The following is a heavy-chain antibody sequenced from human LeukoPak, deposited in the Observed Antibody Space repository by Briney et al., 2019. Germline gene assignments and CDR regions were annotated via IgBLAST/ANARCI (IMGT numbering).Heavy chain of an antibody. D-gene: IGHD1-14*01. V-gene: IGHV4-59*01. Sequence: SETLSLTCTVSGGSISSYDWSWIRQPPGKGLEWIGYISYTGSTNYNPSLKSRVTMSGDTPKNQFSLKLSSVTAADTAVYYCVRVGGSPLGALDIWGQGTMVTVSS. CDR2: ISYTGST. J-gene: IGHJ3*02. CDR1: GGSISSYD. CDR3: VRVGGSPLGALDI.